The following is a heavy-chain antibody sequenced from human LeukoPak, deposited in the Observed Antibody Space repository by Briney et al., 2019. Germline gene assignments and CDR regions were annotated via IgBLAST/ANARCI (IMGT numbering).Heavy chain of an antibody. CDR2: ISSSSSTI. Sequence: GGSLRLSCAASGLTFSSYSMNWVRQAPGKGLEWVSYISSSSSTIYYADSVKGRFTISRDNAKDSLYLQMNSLRDEDTAVYYCARNELWFRELSYYYYMDVWGKGTTVTVSS. D-gene: IGHD3-10*01. CDR1: GLTFSSYS. J-gene: IGHJ6*03. V-gene: IGHV3-48*02. CDR3: ARNELWFRELSYYYYMDV.